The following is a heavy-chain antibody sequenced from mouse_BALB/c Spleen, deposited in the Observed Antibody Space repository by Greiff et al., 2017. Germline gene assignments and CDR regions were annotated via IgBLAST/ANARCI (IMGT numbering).Heavy chain of an antibody. J-gene: IGHJ3*01. D-gene: IGHD2-1*01. V-gene: IGHV1-87*01. CDR1: GYTFTSYW. Sequence: VQLQQSGAELARPGASVKLSCKASGYTFTSYWMQWVKQRPGQGLEWIGAIYPGDGDTRYTQKFKGKATLTADKSSSTAYMQLSSLASEDSAVYYCASGGNYAYWGQGTLVTVSA. CDR3: ASGGNYAY. CDR2: IYPGDGDT.